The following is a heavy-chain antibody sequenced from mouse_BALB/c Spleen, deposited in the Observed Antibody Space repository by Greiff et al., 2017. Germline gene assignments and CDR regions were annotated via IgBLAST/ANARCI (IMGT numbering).Heavy chain of an antibody. V-gene: IGHV5-6-3*01. J-gene: IGHJ4*01. D-gene: IGHD1-1*01. Sequence: DVKLVESGGGLVQPGGSLKLSCAASGFTFSSYGMSWVRQTPDKRLELVATINSNGGSTYYPDSVKGRFTISRDNAKNTLYLQMSSLKSEDTAMYYCARASSPYYYAMDYWGQGTSVTVSS. CDR3: ARASSPYYYAMDY. CDR1: GFTFSSYG. CDR2: INSNGGST.